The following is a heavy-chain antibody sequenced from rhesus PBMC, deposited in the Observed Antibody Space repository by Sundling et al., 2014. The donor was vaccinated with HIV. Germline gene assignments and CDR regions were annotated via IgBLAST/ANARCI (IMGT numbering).Heavy chain of an antibody. D-gene: IGHD4-23*01. CDR2: ISYTGGST. Sequence: EVQLVESGGGLAKPGGSLRLSCAASGFSFSDYYMHWVRQAPGKGLEWVSGISYTGGSTYYADSVKGRFIISRENAKNTLYLQMDSLRGEDTAVYYCARDRGPYSNYPLGTYVGSLRATGRSYRTLSSTNGPTGRSPPXALPPRRHLRRAQRPVGRASVEGTYF. CDR3: ARDRGPYSNYPLGTYVGSLRATGRSYRTLSSTNGPTGRSPPXALPPRRHLRRAQRPVGRASVEGTYF. V-gene: IGHV3-59*01. J-gene: IGHJ2*01. CDR1: GFSFSDYY.